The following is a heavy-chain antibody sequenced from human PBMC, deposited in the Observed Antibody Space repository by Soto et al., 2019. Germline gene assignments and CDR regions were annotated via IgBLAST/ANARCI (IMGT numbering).Heavy chain of an antibody. J-gene: IGHJ6*02. CDR1: GYTFTGYY. D-gene: IGHD6-13*01. Sequence: QVQLVQSGAEVKKPGASVKVSCKASGYTFTGYYMHWVRQAPGQGLEWMGWINPNSGGTNYAQKFQGRVTMTRDTSISTDYMELSRLRSDDTAVYYCARAPPIAAALYYYDGMDVWVQGTTVTFSS. V-gene: IGHV1-2*02. CDR2: INPNSGGT. CDR3: ARAPPIAAALYYYDGMDV.